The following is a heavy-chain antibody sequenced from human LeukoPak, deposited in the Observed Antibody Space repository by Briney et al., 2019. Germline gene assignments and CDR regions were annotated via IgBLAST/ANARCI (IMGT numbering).Heavy chain of an antibody. CDR1: GFTVSSNY. V-gene: IGHV3-66*02. CDR3: ATSYYYYMDV. Sequence: GGSLRLSCAASGFTVSSNYMSWVRQAPGKGLEWVSVIYSGGSTYYADSVKGRFTISRDNSKNTLYLQMDSLRAEDAAVYYCATSYYYYMDVWGKGTTVTVSS. J-gene: IGHJ6*03. CDR2: IYSGGST.